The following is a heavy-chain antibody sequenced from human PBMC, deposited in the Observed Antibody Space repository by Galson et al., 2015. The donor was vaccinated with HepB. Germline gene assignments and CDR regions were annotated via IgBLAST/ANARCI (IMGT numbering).Heavy chain of an antibody. CDR3: ARDPLDDYSNYLQGVFDY. CDR2: IWYDGSNK. CDR1: GFTFSSYG. V-gene: IGHV3-33*08. Sequence: SLRLSCAASGFTFSSYGMHWVRQAPGKGLEWVAVIWYDGSNKYYADSVKGRFTISRDNSKNTLYLQMNSLRAEDTAVYYCARDPLDDYSNYLQGVFDYWGQGTLVTVSS. D-gene: IGHD4-11*01. J-gene: IGHJ4*02.